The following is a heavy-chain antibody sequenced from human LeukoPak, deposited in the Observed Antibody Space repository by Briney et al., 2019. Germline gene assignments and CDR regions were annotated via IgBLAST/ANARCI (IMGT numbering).Heavy chain of an antibody. Sequence: PGRSLRLSCAASGFTFSSYGMHWVRQAPGKGLEWVAVISYDGSNKYYADSVKGRFTISRDNDKNSLFLQMNSLRPEDTALYYCARARRFYTSESYSDALDIWGQGTLVTVSS. CDR3: ARARRFYTSESYSDALDI. CDR2: ISYDGSNK. V-gene: IGHV3-30*03. J-gene: IGHJ3*02. D-gene: IGHD3-10*01. CDR1: GFTFSSYG.